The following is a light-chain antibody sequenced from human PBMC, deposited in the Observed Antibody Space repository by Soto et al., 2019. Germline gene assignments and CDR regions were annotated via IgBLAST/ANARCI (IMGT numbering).Light chain of an antibody. CDR1: HSINSN. Sequence: EIVMTQSPGTLSLSPGETATLSCRASHSINSNYLAWYQQKPGQAPRLLIYGISTRAADIPARFSGSGSGTDFTLTISSLQSEDFAFYYCQQHSQWPIPFGQGTRLEIK. CDR2: GIS. J-gene: IGKJ5*01. CDR3: QQHSQWPIP. V-gene: IGKV3-15*01.